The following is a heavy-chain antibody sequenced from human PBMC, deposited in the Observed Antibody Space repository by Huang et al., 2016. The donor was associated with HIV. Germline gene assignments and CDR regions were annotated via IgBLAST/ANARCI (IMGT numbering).Heavy chain of an antibody. D-gene: IGHD6-19*01. CDR3: ARLTSGWYQDY. Sequence: QVQLVQSGPEVKKPGASVKVSCQTSGYIFSNYDINWVRQATGQGLQGMGGLNANSCKTAYGQNFQGRVTLTRSTSTGAAYMVLNSLTSQDTAVYYCARLTSGWYQDYWGQGTLVTVSS. CDR1: GYIFSNYD. V-gene: IGHV1-8*01. CDR2: LNANSCKT. J-gene: IGHJ4*02.